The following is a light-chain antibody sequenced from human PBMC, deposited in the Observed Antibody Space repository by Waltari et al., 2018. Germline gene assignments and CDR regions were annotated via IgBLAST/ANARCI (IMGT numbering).Light chain of an antibody. J-gene: IGLJ3*02. Sequence: QSVLTQPPSASGTPGQRVTISCSGSSSNIESNTVNWYQQLPGTAPKLLIYGDNQRPSGVPDRFSGSKSGTSASLAISGLQSGDEADYYCAGWDDSLNGPVFGGGTKLTVL. V-gene: IGLV1-44*01. CDR2: GDN. CDR3: AGWDDSLNGPV. CDR1: SSNIESNT.